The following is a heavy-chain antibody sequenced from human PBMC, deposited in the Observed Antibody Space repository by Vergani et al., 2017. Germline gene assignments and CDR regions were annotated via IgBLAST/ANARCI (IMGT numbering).Heavy chain of an antibody. CDR2: INSDGSST. CDR3: ARAPMITFGGVLFYYYYGMDV. D-gene: IGHD3-16*01. V-gene: IGHV3-74*01. CDR1: GFTFSSYW. J-gene: IGHJ6*02. Sequence: EVQLVESGGGLVQPGGSLRLSCAASGFTFSSYWMHWVRQAPGKGLVWVSRINSDGSSTSYADSVKGRFTISRDNAKNTLYLQMNSLRAEDTAVYYCARAPMITFGGVLFYYYYGMDVWGQGTTVTVSS.